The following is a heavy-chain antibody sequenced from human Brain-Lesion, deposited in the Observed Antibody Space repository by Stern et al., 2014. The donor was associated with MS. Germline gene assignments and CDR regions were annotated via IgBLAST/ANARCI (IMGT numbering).Heavy chain of an antibody. CDR2: VYYSGST. J-gene: IGHJ4*02. CDR3: ARCSYSYSTSWSSFDY. V-gene: IGHV4-59*13. CDR1: GCPINDYY. D-gene: IGHD6-13*01. Sequence: HVQLQESGPGLVKPSETLSLTCTVSGCPINDYYWRWIRHPPGRGLEWIGYVYYSGSTDYNPSLKSRVIMSVDTSKNQFSLKLRSVTAADSAIYYCARCSYSYSTSWSSFDYWGQGLLVTVSS.